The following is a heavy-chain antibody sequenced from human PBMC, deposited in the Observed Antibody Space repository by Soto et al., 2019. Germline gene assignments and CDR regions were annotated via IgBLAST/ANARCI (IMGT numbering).Heavy chain of an antibody. V-gene: IGHV1-69*01. CDR2: IIPFFGTA. CDR1: GGTFNSYA. J-gene: IGHJ6*02. CDR3: ARVEGSFCSSPSCYGAMDV. Sequence: QVQLVQSGAEVKKPGSSVKVSCKASGGTFNSYAISWVRQAPGQGLEWMGGIIPFFGTANYAQNFQGRVTITADESTSTAYMELSSLRSEDTAVYYCARVEGSFCSSPSCYGAMDVWGQGTTVTVSS. D-gene: IGHD2-2*01.